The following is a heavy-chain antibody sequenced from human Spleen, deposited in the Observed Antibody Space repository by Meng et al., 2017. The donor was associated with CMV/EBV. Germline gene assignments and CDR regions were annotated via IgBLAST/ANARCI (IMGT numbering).Heavy chain of an antibody. CDR2: INPSGGST. Sequence: ASGYTFTSYYLHWVRQAPGQGLEWMGIINPSGGSTSYAQKFQGRVTMARDTSTSTVYMELSSLRSEDTAVYYCARVGRDILTGYYNYWGQGTLVTVSS. CDR3: ARVGRDILTGYYNY. V-gene: IGHV1-46*01. J-gene: IGHJ4*02. D-gene: IGHD3-9*01. CDR1: GYTFTSYY.